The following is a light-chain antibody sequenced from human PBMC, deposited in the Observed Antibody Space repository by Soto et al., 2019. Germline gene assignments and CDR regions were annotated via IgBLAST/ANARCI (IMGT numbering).Light chain of an antibody. CDR1: SSDVGSYNL. J-gene: IGLJ2*01. CDR3: CSYAGSSSVV. V-gene: IGLV2-23*01. CDR2: EGS. Sequence: QSALTQPASVSGSPGQSITISCTGTSSDVGSYNLVSWYQQYPGKAPKLMIYEGSKRPSRVSNRFSASKSGNTASLSISGLQAEDEADYYCCSYAGSSSVVFGGGTKLTVL.